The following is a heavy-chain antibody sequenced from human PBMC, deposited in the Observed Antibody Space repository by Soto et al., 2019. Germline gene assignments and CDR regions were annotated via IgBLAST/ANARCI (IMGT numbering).Heavy chain of an antibody. D-gene: IGHD2-8*02. J-gene: IGHJ5*02. CDR1: GFTFSSYA. CDR2: ISGSGGST. CDR3: AKTLVARGWFDP. Sequence: EVQLLESGGGLVQPGGSLRLSCAASGFTFSSYAMSWVHQAPGKGLEWVSAISGSGGSTYYADSVKGRFTISRDNSKNTLYLQMNSLRAEDTAVYYCAKTLVARGWFDPWGQGTLVTVSS. V-gene: IGHV3-23*01.